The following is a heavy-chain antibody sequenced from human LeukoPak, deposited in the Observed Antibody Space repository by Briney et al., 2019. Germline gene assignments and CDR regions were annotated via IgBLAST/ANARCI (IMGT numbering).Heavy chain of an antibody. Sequence: GTSLRLSCAASGFTFSSYSMSWVRQAPGKGLEWVSSISSSSSYIYYANSVKGRFTISRDNAKNSLYLQMNSLRAEDTAVYYCASRKIVYGSGSYYNYFDYWGQGTLVTVSS. CDR3: ASRKIVYGSGSYYNYFDY. V-gene: IGHV3-21*01. CDR2: ISSSSSYI. D-gene: IGHD3-10*01. J-gene: IGHJ4*02. CDR1: GFTFSSYS.